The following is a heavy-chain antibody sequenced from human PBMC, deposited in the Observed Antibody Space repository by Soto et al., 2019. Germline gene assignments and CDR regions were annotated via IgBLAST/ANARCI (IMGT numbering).Heavy chain of an antibody. CDR1: NGSLGSYY. V-gene: IGHV4-59*08. Sequence: SETLSLTCTVSNGSLGSYYWTWIRQPPGKGLEWIGYIFYSGSTNYNPSLKSRVTISVDTSKNQFSLKLSSVTAADTAVYYCGTGDAFDIWGQGTMVTVSS. J-gene: IGHJ3*02. CDR3: GTGDAFDI. D-gene: IGHD7-27*01. CDR2: IFYSGST.